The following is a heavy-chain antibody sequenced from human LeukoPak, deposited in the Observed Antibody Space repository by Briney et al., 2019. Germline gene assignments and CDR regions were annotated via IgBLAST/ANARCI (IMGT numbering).Heavy chain of an antibody. D-gene: IGHD2-15*01. V-gene: IGHV5-51*01. Sequence: GESLKISCKGSGYSFTSYWTAWVRQMPGKGLEWMGIIYPGDSDTRYSPSFQGQVTISADQSISTAYLQWSSLKASDTAMYYCARQEYCSGASCYTWFDPWGQGTLVTVSS. CDR1: GYSFTSYW. CDR3: ARQEYCSGASCYTWFDP. CDR2: IYPGDSDT. J-gene: IGHJ5*02.